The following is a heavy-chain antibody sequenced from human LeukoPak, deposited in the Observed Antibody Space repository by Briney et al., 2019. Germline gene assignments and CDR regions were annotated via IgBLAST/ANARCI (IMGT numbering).Heavy chain of an antibody. CDR2: ISYDGSNK. V-gene: IGHV3-30*04. CDR3: AKDLSPGEQQLVQNDAFDI. D-gene: IGHD6-13*01. J-gene: IGHJ3*02. Sequence: PGKSLRLSCGASGFTFSSYAMHWVRQAPGKGLEWVAVISYDGSNKYYADSVKGRFTISRDNSKNTLYLQMNSLRAEDTAVYYCAKDLSPGEQQLVQNDAFDIWGQGTMVTVSS. CDR1: GFTFSSYA.